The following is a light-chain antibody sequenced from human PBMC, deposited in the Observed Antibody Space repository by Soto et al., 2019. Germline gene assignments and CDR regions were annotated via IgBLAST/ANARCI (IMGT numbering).Light chain of an antibody. V-gene: IGKV3-20*01. J-gene: IGKJ4*01. CDR1: QIVSSSY. CDR2: GAS. CDR3: QQYGSSPPMQLT. Sequence: EIVLTQSPGTLSLSPVERATLSCRASQIVSSSYLAWYQQKPGQAPRLLIYGASSRATGIPDRFSGSGSGTDFTLTISRLEPEDFAVYYCQQYGSSPPMQLTFGGGTKGDIK.